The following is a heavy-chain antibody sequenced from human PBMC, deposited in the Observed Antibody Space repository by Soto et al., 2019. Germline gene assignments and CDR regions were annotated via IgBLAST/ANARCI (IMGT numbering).Heavy chain of an antibody. CDR3: TTTLGYSGYDTRDY. CDR2: IKSKTDGGTT. J-gene: IGHJ4*02. Sequence: SLRLSCAASGFTFSNAWMSWVRQAPGKGVEWVGRIKSKTDGGTTDYAAPVKGRFTISRDDSKNTLYLQMNSLKTEDTAVYYRTTTLGYSGYDTRDYWGKGTLVTVYS. D-gene: IGHD5-12*01. V-gene: IGHV3-15*01. CDR1: GFTFSNAW.